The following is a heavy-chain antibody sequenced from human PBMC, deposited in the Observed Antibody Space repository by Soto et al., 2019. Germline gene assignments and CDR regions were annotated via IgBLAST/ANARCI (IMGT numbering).Heavy chain of an antibody. J-gene: IGHJ4*02. Sequence: QVQLQESGPGLVKPSETLSLTCTVSSDSISSYYWSWIRQPPGKRLEWIGYISYSGSTDYNPSLNSRVTISGDTSKNQFSLKVSSVTAADTAVYYCARGTSWQLPFDYWGQGTLVTVSS. D-gene: IGHD6-13*01. V-gene: IGHV4-59*01. CDR1: SDSISSYY. CDR2: ISYSGST. CDR3: ARGTSWQLPFDY.